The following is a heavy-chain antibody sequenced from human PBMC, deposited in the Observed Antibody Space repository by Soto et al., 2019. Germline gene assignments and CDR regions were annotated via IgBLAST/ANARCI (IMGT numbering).Heavy chain of an antibody. V-gene: IGHV4-39*07. D-gene: IGHD3-10*01. Sequence: PSETLSLTCSVSGGSVSYYSYYWGWIRQPPGKGLEWVGGIFYTGTTYYSPSLKDRVSISVDTSKNSFSLKLTSVTAADTAMYFCALAERFPRSWFDTWAREPRSPSPQ. J-gene: IGHJ5*02. CDR2: IFYTGTT. CDR1: GGSVSYYSYY. CDR3: ALAERFPRSWFDT.